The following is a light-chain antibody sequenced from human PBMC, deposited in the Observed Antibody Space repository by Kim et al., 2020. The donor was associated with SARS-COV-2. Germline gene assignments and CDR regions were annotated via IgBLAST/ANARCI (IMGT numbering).Light chain of an antibody. CDR2: DVS. Sequence: QSALTQPASVSGSPGQSITISCTRTSSDVGGYNYVSWYQQHPGKAPKLMIYDVSNRPSGVSNRFSGSKSGNTASLTISGLQAEDEADYYCNSYTSSSTLVCGGGTQLTVL. CDR1: SSDVGGYNY. V-gene: IGLV2-14*03. CDR3: NSYTSSSTLV. J-gene: IGLJ3*02.